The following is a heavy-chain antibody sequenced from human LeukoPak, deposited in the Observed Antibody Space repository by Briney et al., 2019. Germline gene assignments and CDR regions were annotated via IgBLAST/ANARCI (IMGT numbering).Heavy chain of an antibody. Sequence: SETLSLTCAVYGGSFSGYYWSWIRQPPGKGLEWTGEINHSGSTNYNPSLKSRVTISVDTSKNQLSLKLSSVTAADTAVYYCARGSGYYYDSSGMNWFDPWGQGTLVTVSS. D-gene: IGHD3-22*01. CDR2: INHSGST. CDR1: GGSFSGYY. V-gene: IGHV4-34*01. CDR3: ARGSGYYYDSSGMNWFDP. J-gene: IGHJ5*02.